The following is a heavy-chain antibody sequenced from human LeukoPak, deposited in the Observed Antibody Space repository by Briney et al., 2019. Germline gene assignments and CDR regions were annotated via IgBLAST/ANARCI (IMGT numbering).Heavy chain of an antibody. D-gene: IGHD3-22*01. J-gene: IGHJ4*02. Sequence: ASVKVSCKASGNTFTSYDINWVRQATGQGLEWMGWMNPNSGNTGYAQKFQGRVTMTRNTSISTAYMELSSLRSEDTAVYYCASNFNAGSGYYYDYWGQGTLVTVSS. CDR3: ASNFNAGSGYYYDY. CDR1: GNTFTSYD. CDR2: MNPNSGNT. V-gene: IGHV1-8*01.